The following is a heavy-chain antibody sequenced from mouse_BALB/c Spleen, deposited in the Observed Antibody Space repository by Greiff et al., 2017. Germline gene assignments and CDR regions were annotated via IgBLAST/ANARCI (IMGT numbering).Heavy chain of an antibody. D-gene: IGHD2-1*01. V-gene: IGHV2-2*02. CDR1: GFSLTSYG. Sequence: QVHVKQSGPGLVQPSQSLSITCTVSGFSLTSYGVHWVRQSPGKGLEWLGVIWSGGSTDYNAAFISRLSISKDNSKSQVFFKMNSLQANDTAIYYCARFRYGNYAMDYWGQGTSVTVSS. CDR2: IWSGGST. CDR3: ARFRYGNYAMDY. J-gene: IGHJ4*01.